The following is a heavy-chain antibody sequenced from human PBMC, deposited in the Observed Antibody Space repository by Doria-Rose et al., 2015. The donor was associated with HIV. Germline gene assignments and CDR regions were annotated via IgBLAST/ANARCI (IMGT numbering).Heavy chain of an antibody. J-gene: IGHJ4*02. Sequence: ITLKESGPVLVKPTETLTLTCTVSGVSLSSPGMGVSWIRQPPGKALEWLANIFSDDERSYKTSLKSRLTISRGTSKSQVVLTMTDMDPADTATYYCARIKSSRWYHKYYFDFWGQGTLVIVS. D-gene: IGHD6-13*01. CDR1: GVSLSSPGMG. CDR2: IFSDDER. CDR3: ARIKSSRWYHKYYFDF. V-gene: IGHV2-26*01.